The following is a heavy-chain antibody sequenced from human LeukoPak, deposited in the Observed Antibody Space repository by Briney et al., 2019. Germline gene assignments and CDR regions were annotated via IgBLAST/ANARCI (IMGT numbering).Heavy chain of an antibody. V-gene: IGHV1-46*01. J-gene: IGHJ5*02. CDR2: INPSGGST. CDR3: ARERTPAKYYDFWSGYYSNWFDP. D-gene: IGHD3-3*01. CDR1: GYTFTSYY. Sequence: GASVKVSCKASGYTFTSYYMHWVRQAPGQGLEWMGIINPSGGSTNYAQKFQGRVTITTDESTSTAYMELSSLRSEDTAVYYCARERTPAKYYDFWSGYYSNWFDPWGQGTLDTVSS.